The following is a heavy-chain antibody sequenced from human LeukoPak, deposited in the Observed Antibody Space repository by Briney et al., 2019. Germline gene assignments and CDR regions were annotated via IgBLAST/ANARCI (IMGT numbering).Heavy chain of an antibody. D-gene: IGHD6-25*01. Sequence: PGGSLRLTCAASGFTFSSYWMSWVSQAPGKGLERVANIKQDGSEKYYVDSVKGRFTISRDNAKNSLYLQMNSLRADDTAVYYCARFAAGGSYYYYMNVWSKGTTVTVSS. CDR1: GFTFSSYW. V-gene: IGHV3-7*01. CDR2: IKQDGSEK. J-gene: IGHJ6*03. CDR3: ARFAAGGSYYYYMNV.